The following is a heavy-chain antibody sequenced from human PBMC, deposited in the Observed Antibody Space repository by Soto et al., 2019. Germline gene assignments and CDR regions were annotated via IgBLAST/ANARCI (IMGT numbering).Heavy chain of an antibody. CDR1: GFTFSSYG. J-gene: IGHJ4*02. D-gene: IGHD3-10*01. Sequence: QVQLVESGGGVVQPGRSLRLSCAASGFTFSSYGMHWVRQAPGKGLEWVAVIWYDGSNKYYADSVKGRFTISRDNSKNTLYLQMNSLRAEDTAVYYCARAYRGGYYYFDYWGQGTLVTVSS. CDR2: IWYDGSNK. CDR3: ARAYRGGYYYFDY. V-gene: IGHV3-33*01.